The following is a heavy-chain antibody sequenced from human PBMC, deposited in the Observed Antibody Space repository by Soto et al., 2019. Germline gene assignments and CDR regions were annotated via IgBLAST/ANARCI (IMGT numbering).Heavy chain of an antibody. V-gene: IGHV3-21*06. CDR3: ARESEDLTSNFDY. CDR1: GFTFTRYS. J-gene: IGHJ4*02. CDR2: ISSTTNYI. Sequence: PGGSLRLSCAASGFTFTRYSMSWVRQASGKGLEWVSSISSTTNYIYYGDSMKGRFTISRDNAKNSLYLEMNSLRAEDTAVYYCARESEDLTSNFDYWGQGTLVTVSS.